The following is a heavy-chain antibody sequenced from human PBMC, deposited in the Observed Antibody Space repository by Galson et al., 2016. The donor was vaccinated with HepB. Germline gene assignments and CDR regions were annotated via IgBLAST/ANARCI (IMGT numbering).Heavy chain of an antibody. J-gene: IGHJ6*02. D-gene: IGHD3-22*01. Sequence: SVKVSCKASGYTFISYAMHWVRQAPGQRLEWMGWINAGNGNTKYSQKFQGRVTITRDTSASTAYMEVSSLRSEDTAVYYCARGTVYYYDSSGYRSYYYYGMDVWGQGTTVTVS. CDR1: GYTFISYA. CDR2: INAGNGNT. CDR3: ARGTVYYYDSSGYRSYYYYGMDV. V-gene: IGHV1-3*01.